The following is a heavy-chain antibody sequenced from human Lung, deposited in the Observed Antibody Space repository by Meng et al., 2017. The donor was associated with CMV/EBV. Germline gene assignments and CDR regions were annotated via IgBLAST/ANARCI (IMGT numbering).Heavy chain of an antibody. CDR2: ISSSSGYI. J-gene: IGHJ4*02. D-gene: IGHD3-3*01. CDR1: GFTFSRYT. CDR3: ARDRVPEPPLEWPQLWGENF. Sequence: GGSXRLXXAASGFTFSRYTMNWVRQAPGKGPEWVSSISSSSGYIYYADSVKGRFTISRDNAKNSLFLQMRSLRAEDTAVYYCARDRVPEPPLEWPQLWGENFWGQGAXVTVSS. V-gene: IGHV3-21*01.